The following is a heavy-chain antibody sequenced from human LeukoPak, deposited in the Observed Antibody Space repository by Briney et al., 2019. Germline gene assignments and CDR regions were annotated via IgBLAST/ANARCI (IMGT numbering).Heavy chain of an antibody. CDR3: ARRSCSGVNCYPDY. CDR1: GFTFSSYA. J-gene: IGHJ4*02. V-gene: IGHV3-21*01. Sequence: GGSLRLSCAASGFTFSSYAMHWVRQAPGKGLEWVSSISSSSVYIYYADSVKGRFTLSRDNAKNSLFLQMNSLRAEDTAVYYCARRSCSGVNCYPDYWGQGTLVTVSS. D-gene: IGHD2-15*01. CDR2: ISSSSVYI.